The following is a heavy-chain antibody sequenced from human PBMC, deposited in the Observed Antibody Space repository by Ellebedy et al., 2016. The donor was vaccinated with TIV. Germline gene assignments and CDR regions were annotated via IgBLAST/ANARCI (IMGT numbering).Heavy chain of an antibody. CDR1: EFTFSSRW. V-gene: IGHV3-7*03. Sequence: GESLKISCAASEFTFSSRWMSWVRQAPGKGLEWVANIKHYGSEKYYVDSVKGRFTISRDDAKNLLYLQMNTLRAEDTALYYCARGLTGDYGAFDLWGQGTMVTVSS. J-gene: IGHJ3*01. D-gene: IGHD4-17*01. CDR3: ARGLTGDYGAFDL. CDR2: IKHYGSEK.